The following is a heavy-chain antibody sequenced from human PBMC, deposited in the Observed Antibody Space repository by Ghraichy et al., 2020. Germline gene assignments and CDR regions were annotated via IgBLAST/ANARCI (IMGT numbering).Heavy chain of an antibody. Sequence: ASVKVSCKASGYTFTNYGISWVRQAPGQGLEWMGWISAYNGNRNYAQKFQGRVTMTTDTSASTAYMELRSLRSDDTAIFYCARDTPDTAMVTDDAFDIWGQGTIVTVSS. CDR3: ARDTPDTAMVTDDAFDI. CDR2: ISAYNGNR. CDR1: GYTFTNYG. D-gene: IGHD5-18*01. V-gene: IGHV1-18*01. J-gene: IGHJ3*02.